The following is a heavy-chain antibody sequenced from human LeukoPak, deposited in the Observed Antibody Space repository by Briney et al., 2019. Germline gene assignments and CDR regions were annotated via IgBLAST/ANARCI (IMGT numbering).Heavy chain of an antibody. D-gene: IGHD6-6*01. CDR2: ISSDGSST. Sequence: GGSLRLSCAASGFTFRNHWMHWVRQTPGKGLVWVSRISSDGSSTTYADSVKGRFTISRDNAKNTLYLQINNLRAEDTAMYCCARDQRVTGRPDIDYWGQGTLVIVSS. J-gene: IGHJ4*02. V-gene: IGHV3-74*03. CDR3: ARDQRVTGRPDIDY. CDR1: GFTFRNHW.